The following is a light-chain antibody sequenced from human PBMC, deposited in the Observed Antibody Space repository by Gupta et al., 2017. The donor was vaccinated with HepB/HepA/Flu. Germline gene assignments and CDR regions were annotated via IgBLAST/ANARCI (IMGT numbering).Light chain of an antibody. Sequence: QSVLTQLPSVSGAPGQRVTISCSGCSSNIGPAFDVHWYHQVPATAPKLLIYANSNRPSGVPDRFSGSTSGTSASLAITALQAEDEAEYYCQSYDSQLRCSVVFGGWTKLTVL. J-gene: IGLJ2*01. CDR1: SSNIGPAFD. CDR2: ANS. V-gene: IGLV1-40*01. CDR3: QSYDSQLRCSVV.